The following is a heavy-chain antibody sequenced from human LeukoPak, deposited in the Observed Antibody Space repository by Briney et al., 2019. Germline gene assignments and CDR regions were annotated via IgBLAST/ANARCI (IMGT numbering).Heavy chain of an antibody. CDR1: GGSFSGYY. D-gene: IGHD6-13*01. CDR3: ARGIAAAGRSVWFDP. J-gene: IGHJ5*02. V-gene: IGHV4-34*01. CDR2: INHSGST. Sequence: SETLSLTCAVYGGSFSGYYWSWIRQPPGKGLEWIGEINHSGSTNYNPSLKSRVTISVDKSKNQFSLKLSSVTAADTAVYYCARGIAAAGRSVWFDPWGQGTLVTVSS.